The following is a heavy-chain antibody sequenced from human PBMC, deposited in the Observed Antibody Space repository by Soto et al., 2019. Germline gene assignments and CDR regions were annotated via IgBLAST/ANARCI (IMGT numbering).Heavy chain of an antibody. J-gene: IGHJ4*02. D-gene: IGHD6-13*01. V-gene: IGHV3-30-3*01. Sequence: PGGSLRLSCAASGFTFSSYAMHWVRQAPGKGLEWVAVISYDGSNKYYADSVKGRFTIPRDNSKNTLYLQMNSLRAEDTAVYYCAREGDSSSQFDYWGQGTLVTVSS. CDR3: AREGDSSSQFDY. CDR2: ISYDGSNK. CDR1: GFTFSSYA.